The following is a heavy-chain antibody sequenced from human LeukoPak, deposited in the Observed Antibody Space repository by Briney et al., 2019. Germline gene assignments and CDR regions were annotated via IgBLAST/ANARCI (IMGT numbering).Heavy chain of an antibody. J-gene: IGHJ4*02. CDR2: IKQDGSEK. Sequence: GGSLRLSCAASGFTFSSYWMSWVRQAPGKGLEWVANIKQDGSEKYYVDSVKVRFTISRDNAKNSLYLQMNSLRAEDTAVYYCARDLYYDSSGPYRYWGQGTLVTVSS. CDR3: ARDLYYDSSGPYRY. CDR1: GFTFSSYW. D-gene: IGHD3-22*01. V-gene: IGHV3-7*01.